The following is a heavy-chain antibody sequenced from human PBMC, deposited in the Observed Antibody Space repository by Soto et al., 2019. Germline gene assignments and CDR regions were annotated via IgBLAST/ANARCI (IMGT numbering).Heavy chain of an antibody. J-gene: IGHJ4*02. Sequence: PGGFLRLSCAASGFSFDDYAMHWVRQAPGKGLEWVSGISWNSGSIGYADPVKGRFTISRDNAKNSLYLQMNSLRAEDTALYYCAKDGTYSGYDYFDYWGQGTLVTVSS. CDR1: GFSFDDYA. CDR2: ISWNSGSI. CDR3: AKDGTYSGYDYFDY. D-gene: IGHD5-12*01. V-gene: IGHV3-9*01.